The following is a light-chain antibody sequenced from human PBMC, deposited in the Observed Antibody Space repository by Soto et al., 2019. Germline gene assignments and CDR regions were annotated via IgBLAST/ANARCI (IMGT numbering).Light chain of an antibody. J-gene: IGKJ2*01. CDR1: QSVSSS. Sequence: EIVLTQSPATLSLSPGERATLSCRASQSVSSSLAWYQQKPGQAPRLLIYDASNRATGIPAKFSGSGSGTVFPLTISLLDPEYFAVYYCQQRSKWYTFGQGTKLEIK. CDR3: QQRSKWYT. V-gene: IGKV3-11*01. CDR2: DAS.